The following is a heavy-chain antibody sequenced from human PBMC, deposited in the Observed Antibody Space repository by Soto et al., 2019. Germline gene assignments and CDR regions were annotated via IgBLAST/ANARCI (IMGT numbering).Heavy chain of an antibody. D-gene: IGHD3-16*02. CDR2: IVHIIGAA. CDR3: AKGNAREIMLGGNIVFPTWDAFEI. CDR1: GGTFSSYA. J-gene: IGHJ3*02. V-gene: IGHV1-69*01. Sequence: QVQLLQSGAEVKKPGSSVKVSCKASGGTFSSYAISWVRQAPGQGLEWMGGIVHIIGAAQYAEKFRARVNINAAEFTSTAYMELSSLRSGDTAVYSCAKGNAREIMLGGNIVFPTWDAFEIWDLGTMVPVSS.